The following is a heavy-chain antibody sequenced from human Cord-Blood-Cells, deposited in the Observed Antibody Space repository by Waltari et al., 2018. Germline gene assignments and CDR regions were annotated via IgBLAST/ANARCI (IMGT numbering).Heavy chain of an antibody. CDR3: AKDLWFGELLESN. Sequence: EVQLLESGGGLVQPGGSLRLPCAASGFTFSSYAMSWVRQAPGKGLEWVSAISGSGGSTYYADSVKGRFTISRDNSKNTLYLQMNSLRAEDTAVYYCAKDLWFGELLESNWGQGTLVTVSS. CDR2: ISGSGGST. CDR1: GFTFSSYA. V-gene: IGHV3-23*01. D-gene: IGHD3-10*01. J-gene: IGHJ4*02.